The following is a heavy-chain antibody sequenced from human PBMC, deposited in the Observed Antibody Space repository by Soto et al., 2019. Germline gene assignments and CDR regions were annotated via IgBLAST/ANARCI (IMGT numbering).Heavy chain of an antibody. D-gene: IGHD6-19*01. Sequence: PSQTLSLTCAISGDSVSSNSAAWNWIRQSPSRGLEWLGRTYYRSKWYNDYAVSVKSRITINPDTSKNQFSLQLNSVTPEDTAVYYCARGVARMRSSGWNEFDYWGQGTLVTVSA. V-gene: IGHV6-1*01. J-gene: IGHJ4*02. CDR3: ARGVARMRSSGWNEFDY. CDR1: GDSVSSNSAA. CDR2: TYYRSKWYN.